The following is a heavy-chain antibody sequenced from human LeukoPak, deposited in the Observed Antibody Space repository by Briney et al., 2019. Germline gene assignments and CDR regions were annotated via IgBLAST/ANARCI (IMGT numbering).Heavy chain of an antibody. D-gene: IGHD5-12*01. V-gene: IGHV3-9*01. CDR1: GFTFDDYA. Sequence: GGSLRLSCAASGFTFDDYAMHWVRQAPGKGPEWVSGISWNSGSIGYADSVKGRFTISRDNAKNSLYLQMNSLRAEDTALYYCAKGAHIVATDTYYFDYWGQGTLVTVSS. CDR2: ISWNSGSI. J-gene: IGHJ4*02. CDR3: AKGAHIVATDTYYFDY.